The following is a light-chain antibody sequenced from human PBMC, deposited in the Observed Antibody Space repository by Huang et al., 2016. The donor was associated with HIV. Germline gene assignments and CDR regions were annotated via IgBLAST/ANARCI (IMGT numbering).Light chain of an antibody. V-gene: IGKV1-9*01. J-gene: IGKJ4*01. CDR3: QQVNSYPLT. CDR2: AAS. Sequence: IQLTQSPSSLSASVGDRVTITCRASQDVSSYLAWYQQKPGKAPKALIYAASTLESGVPSRFSGSGSGTNFTLTISGLQPEDLATFYCQQVNSYPLTFGGGTRVEIK. CDR1: QDVSSY.